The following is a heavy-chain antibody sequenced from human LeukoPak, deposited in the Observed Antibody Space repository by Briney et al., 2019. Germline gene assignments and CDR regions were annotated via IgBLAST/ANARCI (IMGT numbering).Heavy chain of an antibody. CDR3: ARDSYDSSGYYYFGTWFDY. V-gene: IGHV3-48*04. Sequence: GGSLRLSCAASGFTFSSYSMNWVRQAPGKGLEWVSYISSSSSTIYYADSVKGRFTISRDNAKNSLYLQMNSLRAEDTAVYYCARDSYDSSGYYYFGTWFDYWGQGTLVTVSS. D-gene: IGHD3-22*01. CDR2: ISSSSSTI. CDR1: GFTFSSYS. J-gene: IGHJ4*02.